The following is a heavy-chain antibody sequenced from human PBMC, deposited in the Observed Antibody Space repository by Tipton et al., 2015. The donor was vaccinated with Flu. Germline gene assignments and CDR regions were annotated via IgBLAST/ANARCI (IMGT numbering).Heavy chain of an antibody. CDR1: GGFINSGNVY. CDR2: IFVSGTT. J-gene: IGHJ5*02. V-gene: IGHV4-61*02. CDR3: AKGGRIGASWFGP. D-gene: IGHD3-16*01. Sequence: TLSLTCTVSGGFINSGNVYWSWILQPAGGGLEYIGRIFVSGTTNYNPSLRGRATISVDTSKNQLSLRLTSVTAADTAVYFRAKGGRIGASWFGPWGQGTLVRVSS.